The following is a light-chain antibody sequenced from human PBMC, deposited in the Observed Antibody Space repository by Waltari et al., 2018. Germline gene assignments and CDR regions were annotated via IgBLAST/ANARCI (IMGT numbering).Light chain of an antibody. V-gene: IGLV2-14*01. Sequence: QSALTQPASVSGSPGQSITISCIGTNSDVGGYNYVFWFQQHPGKAPKLMIYEVTYRPSGVSNRFSGSKSGNTASLTISGLQAEDEADYYCSSYTSSSLVVFGGGTKLTVL. CDR1: NSDVGGYNY. CDR3: SSYTSSSLVV. CDR2: EVT. J-gene: IGLJ2*01.